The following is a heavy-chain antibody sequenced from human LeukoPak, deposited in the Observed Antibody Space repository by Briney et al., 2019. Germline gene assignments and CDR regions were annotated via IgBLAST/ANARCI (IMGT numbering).Heavy chain of an antibody. Sequence: SETLSLTCTVSGGSISSYYWSWIRQPPGKGLEWIGYIYYSGSTNYNPSLKSRVTISVDTSKNQFSLNLSSVTAADTAVYYCASGGGYSGYDFGYWGQGTLVTVSS. CDR2: IYYSGST. J-gene: IGHJ4*02. CDR1: GGSISSYY. D-gene: IGHD5-12*01. CDR3: ASGGGYSGYDFGY. V-gene: IGHV4-59*01.